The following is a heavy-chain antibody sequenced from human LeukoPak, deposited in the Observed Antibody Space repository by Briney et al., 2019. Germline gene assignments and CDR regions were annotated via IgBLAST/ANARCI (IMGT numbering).Heavy chain of an antibody. V-gene: IGHV3-9*01. CDR1: GFTFDDYA. D-gene: IGHD3-10*01. J-gene: IGHJ3*01. Sequence: GGSLRLSCAASGFTFDDYAMHWVRQAPGKGLEWVSGISWNSGSIGYADSVKGRFTISRDNAKNSLYLQMNSLRAEDTAVYYCARDDYYGSGSYYKPISVWGQGAMVTVSS. CDR3: ARDDYYGSGSYYKPISV. CDR2: ISWNSGSI.